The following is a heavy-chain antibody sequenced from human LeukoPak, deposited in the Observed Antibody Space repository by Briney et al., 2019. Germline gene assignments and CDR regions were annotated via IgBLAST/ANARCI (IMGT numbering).Heavy chain of an antibody. V-gene: IGHV3-7*01. CDR3: ARDSSSSSFDY. CDR1: GFTFSSYW. J-gene: IGHJ4*02. D-gene: IGHD6-6*01. Sequence: PGGSLRLSCVASGFTFSSYWMSWVRQAPGKGLEWVANIKQDGSDKYYVGSVKGRFTISRDNAKNSLYLQMNSLRAEDTAVYYCARDSSSSSFDYWGQGTLVTVSS. CDR2: IKQDGSDK.